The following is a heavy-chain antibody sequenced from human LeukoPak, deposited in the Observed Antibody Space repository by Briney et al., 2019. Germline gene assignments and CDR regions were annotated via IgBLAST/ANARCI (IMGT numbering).Heavy chain of an antibody. CDR2: IYPGDSDT. CDR3: ASWVGSGGSCYSGCYGMDV. V-gene: IGHV5-51*01. Sequence: GESLKISCKGSGYSFTSYWIGWVRQMPGKGLEWMGIIYPGDSDTRYSPSFQGQVTISADKSISTAYLQWSSLKASGTAMYYCASWVGSGGSCYSGCYGMDVWGQGTTVTVSS. J-gene: IGHJ6*02. D-gene: IGHD2-15*01. CDR1: GYSFTSYW.